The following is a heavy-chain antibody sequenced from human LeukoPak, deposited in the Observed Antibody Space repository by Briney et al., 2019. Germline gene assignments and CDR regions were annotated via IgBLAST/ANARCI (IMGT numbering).Heavy chain of an antibody. CDR2: IKQDGSEK. Sequence: GGSLRLSCAASGFTFSGYWMSWVRQAPGKGLEWVANIKQDGSEKYNVDSVKGRFTISRDNAKNSLYLQMNSLRVEDMAVYYCARPAIMMATIPTGAFDIWGQGTMVTVSS. J-gene: IGHJ3*02. CDR3: ARPAIMMATIPTGAFDI. D-gene: IGHD5-24*01. CDR1: GFTFSGYW. V-gene: IGHV3-7*01.